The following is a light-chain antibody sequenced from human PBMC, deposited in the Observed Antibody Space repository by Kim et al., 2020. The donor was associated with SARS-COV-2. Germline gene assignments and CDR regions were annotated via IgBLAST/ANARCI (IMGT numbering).Light chain of an antibody. CDR3: SSYTSSSTWV. Sequence: GQSITISCTGTSSDVGGYNYVSGYQQHPGKAPKLMIYDVSNRPSGVSNRFSGSKSGNTASLTISGLQAEDEADYYCSSYTSSSTWVFGGGTKLTVL. J-gene: IGLJ3*02. V-gene: IGLV2-14*03. CDR2: DVS. CDR1: SSDVGGYNY.